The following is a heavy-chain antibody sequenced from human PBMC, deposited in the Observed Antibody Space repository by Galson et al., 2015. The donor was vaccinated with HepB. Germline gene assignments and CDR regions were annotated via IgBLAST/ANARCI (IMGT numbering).Heavy chain of an antibody. CDR2: ISYDGSNK. CDR1: GFTFSSYA. CDR3: ARHPWTTVSTGGFDY. J-gene: IGHJ4*02. D-gene: IGHD4-17*01. Sequence: SLRLSCAASGFTFSSYAMHWVRQAPGKGLEWVAVISYDGSNKYYADSVKGRFTISRDNSKNTLYLQMNSLRAEDTAVYYCARHPWTTVSTGGFDYWGQGTLVTVSS. V-gene: IGHV3-30*04.